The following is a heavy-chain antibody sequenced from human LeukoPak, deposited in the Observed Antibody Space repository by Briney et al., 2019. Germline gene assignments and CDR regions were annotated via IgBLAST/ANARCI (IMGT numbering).Heavy chain of an antibody. CDR3: AKVLMLRGHFDY. CDR2: ISGSGGST. Sequence: GGPLRLPCAASGFTFSSYAMSWVRQAPGKGLEWVSAISGSGGSTYYADSVKGRFTISRDNSKNTLYLQMNSLRAEDTAVYYRAKVLMLRGHFDYWGQGTLVTVSS. V-gene: IGHV3-23*01. D-gene: IGHD3-10*01. J-gene: IGHJ4*02. CDR1: GFTFSSYA.